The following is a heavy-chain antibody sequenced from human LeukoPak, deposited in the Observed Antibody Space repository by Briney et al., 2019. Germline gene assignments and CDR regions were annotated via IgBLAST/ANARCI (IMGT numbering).Heavy chain of an antibody. V-gene: IGHV1-2*06. J-gene: IGHJ4*02. CDR2: INPNSGGT. CDR3: ARARGTITGGYFDY. D-gene: IGHD5-24*01. CDR1: GYMLTGYY. Sequence: GASVQVSCKASGYMLTGYYMHWVRQAPGRGLEWMGRINPNSGGTNFAQKFQGRVTMTTDTSTSTAYMELRSLRSDDTAVYYCARARGTITGGYFDYWGQGTLVTVSS.